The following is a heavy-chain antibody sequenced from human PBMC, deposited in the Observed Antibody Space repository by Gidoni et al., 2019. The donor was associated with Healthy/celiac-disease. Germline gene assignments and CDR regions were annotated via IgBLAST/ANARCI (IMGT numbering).Heavy chain of an antibody. CDR2: IYYSGST. J-gene: IGHJ5*02. CDR3: ARHKIRSGWYPPLGWFDP. D-gene: IGHD6-19*01. CDR1: GGSISSSSYY. V-gene: IGHV4-39*01. Sequence: QLQLQESVPGLVKPSETLSLTCTVSGGSISSSSYYWGWIRQPPGKGLEWIGGIYYSGSTYYNPSLKSRVTISVDTSKNQFSLKLSSVTAADTAVYYCARHKIRSGWYPPLGWFDPWGQGTLVTVSS.